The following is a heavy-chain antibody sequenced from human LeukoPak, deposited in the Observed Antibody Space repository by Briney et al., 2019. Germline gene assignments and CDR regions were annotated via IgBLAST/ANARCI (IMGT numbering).Heavy chain of an antibody. Sequence: ASVKVSCKVSGYTLTELSMHWVRQAPGKGLEWMGGFDPEDGETIYAQKFQGRVTMTEDTSTDTAYMELSSLRSEDTAVYYCATSLGYCSSTSCHAIPRGYYYYGMDVWGQGTTVTVSS. J-gene: IGHJ6*02. CDR3: ATSLGYCSSTSCHAIPRGYYYYGMDV. CDR2: FDPEDGET. CDR1: GYTLTELS. V-gene: IGHV1-24*01. D-gene: IGHD2-2*01.